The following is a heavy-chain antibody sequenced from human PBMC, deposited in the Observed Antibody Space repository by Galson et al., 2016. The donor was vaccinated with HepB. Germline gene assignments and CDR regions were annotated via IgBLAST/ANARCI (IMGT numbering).Heavy chain of an antibody. J-gene: IGHJ3*01. V-gene: IGHV1-2*02. Sequence: SVKVSCKASGYLFTDYYIHWVRQAPGQGLEWMGWISPNSGDTNYAQKFRGRVTLTRDTSITTSFLELDSLGSDDTATFYCARINAAALDALDVWGQGTTVAVSS. CDR1: GYLFTDYY. D-gene: IGHD3-16*01. CDR3: ARINAAALDALDV. CDR2: ISPNSGDT.